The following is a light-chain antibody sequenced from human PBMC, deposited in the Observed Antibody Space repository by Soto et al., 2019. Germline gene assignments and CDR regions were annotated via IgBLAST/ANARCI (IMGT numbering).Light chain of an antibody. J-gene: IGKJ1*01. CDR2: GAS. CDR1: QSVSSGH. V-gene: IGKV3-20*01. CDR3: QQYHVSPRT. Sequence: EVVLTQPPDTLSLSPGERATLSCRASQSVSSGHLAWYQHKPGQAPRLLIYGASNRAAGISDRFSGSGSGTDFTLTISRLESEDFAVYYCQQYHVSPRTFGQGTKVDIK.